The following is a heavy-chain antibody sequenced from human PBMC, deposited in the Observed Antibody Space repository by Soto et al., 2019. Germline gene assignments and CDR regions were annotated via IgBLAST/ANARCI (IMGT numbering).Heavy chain of an antibody. D-gene: IGHD4-4*01. CDR3: TKEHSNYPDNWFDP. CDR2: IDGGGTKT. J-gene: IGHJ5*02. CDR1: GFTFSNYA. V-gene: IGHV3-23*01. Sequence: GGSLRLSCAASGFTFSNYAMSWVRQAPGTGLQWVSAIDGGGTKTYYADSVKGRFTISRDNSMNTLYLQMDGLRAEDTAIYYCTKEHSNYPDNWFDPWGQGTRVTVSS.